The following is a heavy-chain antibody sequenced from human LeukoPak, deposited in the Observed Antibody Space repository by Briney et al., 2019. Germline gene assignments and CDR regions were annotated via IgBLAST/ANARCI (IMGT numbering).Heavy chain of an antibody. CDR1: GFSFSSHA. D-gene: IGHD4-17*01. J-gene: IGHJ4*02. V-gene: IGHV3-30-3*01. Sequence: PGRSLRLPCAASGFSFSSHAMHWVRQAPGKGLEWVAVISYDGSNKFYADSVKGRFTISRDNSKNTLYLQMNSLRAEDTAVYYCAREHYGDYYFDYWGQGTLVTVSS. CDR3: AREHYGDYYFDY. CDR2: ISYDGSNK.